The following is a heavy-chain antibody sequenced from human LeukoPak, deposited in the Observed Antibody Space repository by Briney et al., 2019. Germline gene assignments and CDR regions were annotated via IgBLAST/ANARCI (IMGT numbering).Heavy chain of an antibody. CDR3: AKGEWLRSDY. CDR2: IRYDGSNK. J-gene: IGHJ4*02. Sequence: PGGSLRLSCAASGFTFSSYTVNWIRQAPGKGLEWVAFIRYDGSNKYYADSVKGRFTISRDNSKNTLYLQMNSLRAEDTAVYYCAKGEWLRSDYWGQGTLVTVSS. CDR1: GFTFSSYT. V-gene: IGHV3-30*02. D-gene: IGHD5-12*01.